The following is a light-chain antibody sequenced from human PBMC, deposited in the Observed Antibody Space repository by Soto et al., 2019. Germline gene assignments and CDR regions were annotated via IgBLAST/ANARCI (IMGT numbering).Light chain of an antibody. Sequence: EIVLTQSPATLSLSPGERATLSCRASQSVDSYLAWYQQKVGQAPRLLIYGASSRATGIPDRFSGSGSGTEFTLTISRLEPEDFAVYYCQQYGSSSWTFGQGTKVDIK. J-gene: IGKJ1*01. CDR1: QSVDSY. V-gene: IGKV3-20*01. CDR3: QQYGSSSWT. CDR2: GAS.